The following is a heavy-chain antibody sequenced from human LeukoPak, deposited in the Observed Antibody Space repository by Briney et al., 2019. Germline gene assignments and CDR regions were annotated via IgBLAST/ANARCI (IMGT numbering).Heavy chain of an antibody. CDR3: AREGPYDFWSGYLDY. J-gene: IGHJ4*02. CDR2: IYYSGST. V-gene: IGHV4-59*01. D-gene: IGHD3-3*01. CDR1: GGSISSYY. Sequence: SETLSLTCTVSGGSISSYYWSRIRQPPGKGLEWIGYIYYSGSTNYNPSLKSRVTISVDTSKNQFSLKLSSVTAADTAVYYCAREGPYDFWSGYLDYWGQGTLVTVSS.